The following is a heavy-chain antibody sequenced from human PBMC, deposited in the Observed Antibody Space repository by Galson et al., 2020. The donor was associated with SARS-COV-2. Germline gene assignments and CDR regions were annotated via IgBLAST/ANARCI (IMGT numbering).Heavy chain of an antibody. V-gene: IGHV4-59*08. Sequence: SETLSLTCTVSGASINNYYWSWIRQSPGKGLEWIGYLYYSGDTNYNPSLQSRVTISIDTSKNHFSLKLSSVTAADTAKYYCARHGAGYKYGPYYYNYAMDVWGQGATVTVSS. J-gene: IGHJ6*02. CDR1: GASINNYY. CDR3: ARHGAGYKYGPYYYNYAMDV. D-gene: IGHD5-18*01. CDR2: LYYSGDT.